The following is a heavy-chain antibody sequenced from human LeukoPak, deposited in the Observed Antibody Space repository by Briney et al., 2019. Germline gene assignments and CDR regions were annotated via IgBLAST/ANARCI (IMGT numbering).Heavy chain of an antibody. CDR2: INHSGST. D-gene: IGHD6-19*01. CDR1: GGSFSGYY. V-gene: IGHV4-34*01. CDR3: ARGVGYSSGWHYWYFDL. Sequence: SETLSLTCAVYGGSFSGYYWSWIRQPPGKGLEWIGEINHSGSTNYNPSLKSRVTISVDTSKNQFSLNLNSVTAADTAVYYCARGVGYSSGWHYWYFDLWGRGTLVTVSS. J-gene: IGHJ2*01.